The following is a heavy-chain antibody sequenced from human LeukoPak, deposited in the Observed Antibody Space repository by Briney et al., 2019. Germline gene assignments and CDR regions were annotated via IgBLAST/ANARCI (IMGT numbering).Heavy chain of an antibody. D-gene: IGHD2-15*01. Sequence: GGSLRLSCAASGFTFSSYSMNWVRQAPGKGLEWVSSISSSSSYIYYADSVKGRFTISRDNAKNSLYLQTNSLGAEDTAVYYCARGYCSGGSCYGGFDYWGQGTLVTVSS. CDR1: GFTFSSYS. V-gene: IGHV3-21*01. CDR2: ISSSSSYI. J-gene: IGHJ4*02. CDR3: ARGYCSGGSCYGGFDY.